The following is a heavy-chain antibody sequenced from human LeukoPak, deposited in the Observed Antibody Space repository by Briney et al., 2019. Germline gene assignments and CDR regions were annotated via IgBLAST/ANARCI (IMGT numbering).Heavy chain of an antibody. CDR3: ARRGSGYYTNRYYYYYYLDV. CDR1: GGSFSGYY. CDR2: INHSGST. Sequence: SETLSLTCAVYGGSFSGYYWSWIRQPPGKGLEWIGEINHSGSTNYNPSLESRVTISVDTSKNQFSLKLSSVTAADTAVYYCARRGSGYYTNRYYYYYYLDVWGKGTTVTVSS. D-gene: IGHD3-3*01. V-gene: IGHV4-34*01. J-gene: IGHJ6*03.